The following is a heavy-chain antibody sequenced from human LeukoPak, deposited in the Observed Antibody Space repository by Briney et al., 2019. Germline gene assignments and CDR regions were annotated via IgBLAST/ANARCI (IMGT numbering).Heavy chain of an antibody. CDR3: ARVPAYSSSWYYVNY. J-gene: IGHJ4*02. CDR2: IYYSGST. CDR1: GGSVSSGSYY. Sequence: PSETLSLTCTVSGGSVSSGSYYWSWIRQPPGKGLEWIGYIYYSGSTNYNPSLKSRVTISVDTSKNQFSLKLGSVTAADTAVYYCARVPAYSSSWYYVNYWGQGTLVTVSS. V-gene: IGHV4-61*01. D-gene: IGHD6-13*01.